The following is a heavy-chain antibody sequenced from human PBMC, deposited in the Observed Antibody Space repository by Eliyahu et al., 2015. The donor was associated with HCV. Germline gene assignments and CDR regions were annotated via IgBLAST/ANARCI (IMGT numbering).Heavy chain of an antibody. CDR3: ATRYCRGGGCYDAFDI. CDR2: IRSKPNSYST. CDR1: GLIFSDHY. J-gene: IGHJ3*02. V-gene: IGHV3-72*01. D-gene: IGHD2-15*01. Sequence: EVQLVESGGGLVQPGRSLRLSCAASGLIFSDHYMXWVRQAPGKGLEWVGRIRSKPNSYSTSYAASVIGRFSISRDDSKTSVYLQMNSLKTEDTAVYYCATRYCRGGGCYDAFDIWGQGTMVTVS.